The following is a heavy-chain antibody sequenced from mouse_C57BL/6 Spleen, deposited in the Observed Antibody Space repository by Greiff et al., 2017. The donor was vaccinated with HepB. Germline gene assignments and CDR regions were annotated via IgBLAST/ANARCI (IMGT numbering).Heavy chain of an antibody. J-gene: IGHJ1*03. CDR3: ARRYYYGSSYWYFDV. CDR2: ISYSGST. V-gene: IGHV3-8*01. CDR1: GYSITSDY. D-gene: IGHD1-1*01. Sequence: DVQLQESGPGLAKPSQTLSLTCSVTGYSITSDYWNWIRKFPGNKLEYMGYISYSGSTYYNPSLKSRISITRDTSKNQYYLQLNSVTTEDTATYYCARRYYYGSSYWYFDVWGTGTTVTVSS.